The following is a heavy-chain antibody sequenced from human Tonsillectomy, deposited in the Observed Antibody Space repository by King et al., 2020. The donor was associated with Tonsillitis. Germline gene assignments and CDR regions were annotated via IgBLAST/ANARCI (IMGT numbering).Heavy chain of an antibody. CDR1: GGSISSSSYY. D-gene: IGHD6-13*01. J-gene: IGHJ4*02. Sequence: QLQESGPGLVKPSETLSLTCTVSGGSISSSSYYWGWIRQPPGKGLEWIGSMYYSGSTYYSPSLKSRVTISVDTSKKQFSLKMSSVTAADPAVYYCARQAAAPPAPYYCDYWGQGTLVTVSS. CDR2: MYYSGST. CDR3: ARQAAAPPAPYYCDY. V-gene: IGHV4-39*01.